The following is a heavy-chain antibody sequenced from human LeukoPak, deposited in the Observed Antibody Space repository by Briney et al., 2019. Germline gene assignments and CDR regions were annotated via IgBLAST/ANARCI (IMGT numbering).Heavy chain of an antibody. J-gene: IGHJ4*02. CDR3: ARDYQGGYGDKTVDY. Sequence: SETLSLTCTVSGGSISSTFYYWGWIRQPPGKGLEWIGSIYYSGSTYYNPSLKSRVTISVDTSKNQFSLKLSSVTAADTAVYYCARDYQGGYGDKTVDYWGQGALVTVSS. D-gene: IGHD5-18*01. V-gene: IGHV4-39*07. CDR1: GGSISSTFYY. CDR2: IYYSGST.